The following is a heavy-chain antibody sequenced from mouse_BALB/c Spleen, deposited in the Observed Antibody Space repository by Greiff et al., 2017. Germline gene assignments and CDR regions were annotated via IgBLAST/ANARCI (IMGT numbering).Heavy chain of an antibody. CDR2: ISYSGST. CDR1: GYSITSDYA. CDR3: ARSGIDAMDY. V-gene: IGHV3-2*02. Sequence: DVKLVESGPGLVKPSQSLSLTCTVTGYSITSDYAWNWIRQFPGNKLEWMGYISYSGSTSYNPSLKSRISITRDTSKNQFFLQLNSVTTEDTATYYCARSGIDAMDYWGQGTSVTVSS. D-gene: IGHD4-1*01. J-gene: IGHJ4*01.